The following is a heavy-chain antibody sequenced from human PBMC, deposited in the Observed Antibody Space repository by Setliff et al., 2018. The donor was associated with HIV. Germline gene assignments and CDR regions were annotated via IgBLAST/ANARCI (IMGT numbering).Heavy chain of an antibody. D-gene: IGHD4-17*01. CDR3: VRQHGDYAFDP. Sequence: PSETLSLTCAVSGGPFYGYFWTWIRQTPGKGLEWIGEINYEGDTTYNPSLKSRVNMFIDTSKKQFSLKVASVTAADTAVYYCVRQHGDYAFDPWGQGTLVTVSS. CDR1: GGPFYGYF. J-gene: IGHJ5*02. CDR2: INYEGDT. V-gene: IGHV4-34*01.